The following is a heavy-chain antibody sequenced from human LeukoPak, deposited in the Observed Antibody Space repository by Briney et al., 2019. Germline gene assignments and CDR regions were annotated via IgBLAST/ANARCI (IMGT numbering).Heavy chain of an antibody. Sequence: SVKVSCKASGGTFSSYAISWVRQAPGQGLEWMGRIIPIFGIANYAQKFQGRVTITADKSTSTAYMELSSLRSEDTAVYYCARGNWNDESYFDYWGQGTLVTVSS. V-gene: IGHV1-69*04. J-gene: IGHJ4*02. CDR1: GGTFSSYA. D-gene: IGHD1-1*01. CDR3: ARGNWNDESYFDY. CDR2: IIPIFGIA.